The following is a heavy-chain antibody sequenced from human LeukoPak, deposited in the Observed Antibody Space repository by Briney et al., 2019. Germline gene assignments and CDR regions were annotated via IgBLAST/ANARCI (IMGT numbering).Heavy chain of an antibody. CDR1: GYTFTGSY. CDR2: INPNSGGT. D-gene: IGHD6-13*01. CDR3: ARADSSSWGYYYMDV. V-gene: IGHV1-2*02. Sequence: GASVKVSCKASGYTFTGSYMHWVRQAPGQGLEWMGWINPNSGGTNYAQKFQGRVTMTRDTSISTAYMELSRLRSDDTAVYYCARADSSSWGYYYMDVWGKGTTVTVSS. J-gene: IGHJ6*03.